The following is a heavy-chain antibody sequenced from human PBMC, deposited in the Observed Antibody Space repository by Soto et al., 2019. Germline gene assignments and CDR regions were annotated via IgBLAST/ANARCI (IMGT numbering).Heavy chain of an antibody. CDR3: ARDLGYCSGGSCYSGYDY. J-gene: IGHJ4*02. V-gene: IGHV3-21*01. CDR2: ISSSSYI. Sequence: EVQLVESGGGLVKPGGSLRLSCAASGFTFSSYSMNWVRQAPGKGLEWVSSISSSSYIYYADSVKGRFTISRDNAKNSLYLQMNSLRAEDTAVYYCARDLGYCSGGSCYSGYDYWGQGTLVTVSS. CDR1: GFTFSSYS. D-gene: IGHD2-15*01.